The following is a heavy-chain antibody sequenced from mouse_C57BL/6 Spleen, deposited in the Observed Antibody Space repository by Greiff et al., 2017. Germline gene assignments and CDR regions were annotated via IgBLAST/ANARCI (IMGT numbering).Heavy chain of an antibody. CDR3: ARYDYDGDY. J-gene: IGHJ2*01. Sequence: QVQLQQPGAELVRPGTSVKLSCKASGYTFTSYWMHWVKQRPGQGLEWIGVIDPSDSYTNYNQQFKGKATLTVATSSSTAYMQLSSLTSEDSADYYDARYDYDGDYWGQGTTLTVSS. CDR2: IDPSDSYT. V-gene: IGHV1-59*01. D-gene: IGHD2-4*01. CDR1: GYTFTSYW.